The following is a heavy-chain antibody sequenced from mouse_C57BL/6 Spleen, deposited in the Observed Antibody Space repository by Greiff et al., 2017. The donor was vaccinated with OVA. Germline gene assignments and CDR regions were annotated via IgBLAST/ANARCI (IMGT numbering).Heavy chain of an antibody. Sequence: VQRVESGPELVKPGASVKISCKASGYAFSSSWMNWVKQRPGKGLEWIGRIYPGDGDTNYNGKFKGKATLTADKSSSTAYMELRSLTSEDSAVYYCIVWLLRFAYWGQGTLVTVSA. V-gene: IGHV1-82*01. J-gene: IGHJ3*01. CDR1: GYAFSSSW. D-gene: IGHD2-10*02. CDR3: IVWLLRFAY. CDR2: IYPGDGDT.